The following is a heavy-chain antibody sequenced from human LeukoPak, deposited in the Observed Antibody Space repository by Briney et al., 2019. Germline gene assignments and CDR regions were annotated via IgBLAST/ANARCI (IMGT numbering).Heavy chain of an antibody. CDR1: GGTFSSYA. CDR2: IIPIFGTA. V-gene: IGHV1-69*05. J-gene: IGHJ4*02. CDR3: ARAHRDYYDSSGYSDFDY. D-gene: IGHD3-22*01. Sequence: SVKVSCKASGGTFSSYAISWVRQAPGQGLEWMGRIIPIFGTANYAQKFQGRVTITTDESTSTAYMGLSSLRSEDTAVYYCARAHRDYYDSSGYSDFDYWGQGTLVTVSS.